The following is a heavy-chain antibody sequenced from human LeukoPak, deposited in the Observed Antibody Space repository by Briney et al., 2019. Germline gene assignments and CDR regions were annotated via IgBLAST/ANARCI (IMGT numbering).Heavy chain of an antibody. D-gene: IGHD3-10*01. CDR3: ARDSTVGSGLYN. CDR1: GYTFSGYY. V-gene: IGHV1-2*02. CDR2: INPNSGDT. Sequence: ASVKVSCKAYGYTFSGYYMHWVRQAPGQRLEWMGWINPNSGDTNYAQKFQGRVTMTRDTSTSTVYMELSSLRSEDTAVYYCARDSTVGSGLYNWGQGTLVTVSS. J-gene: IGHJ4*02.